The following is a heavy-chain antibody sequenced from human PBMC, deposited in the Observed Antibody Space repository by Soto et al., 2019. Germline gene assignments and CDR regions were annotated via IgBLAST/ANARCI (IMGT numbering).Heavy chain of an antibody. CDR3: ARDDVGGCSWFPYNWFDP. CDR1: GYTFTGYY. Sequence: ASVKVSCKASGYTFTGYYMHWVRQAPGQGLEWMGWINPNSGGTNYAQKFQGRVTMTRDTSISTAYMELSRLRSDDTAVYYCARDDVGGCSWFPYNWFDPWGQGTMVTVSS. V-gene: IGHV1-2*02. D-gene: IGHD6-13*01. J-gene: IGHJ5*02. CDR2: INPNSGGT.